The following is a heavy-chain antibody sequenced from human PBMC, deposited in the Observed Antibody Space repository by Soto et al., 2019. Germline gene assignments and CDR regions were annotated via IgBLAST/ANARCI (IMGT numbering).Heavy chain of an antibody. CDR3: ARDWDPSDIVVVPAANPFYYYYGMAV. D-gene: IGHD2-2*01. Sequence: QVQLVQSGAEVKKPGASVKVSCKASGYTFTSYGISWVRQAPGQGLEWMGWISAYNGNTNYAQKLQGRVTMTTDTSTSTAYMGLRSLRSDDTAVYYCARDWDPSDIVVVPAANPFYYYYGMAVWGQGTTVTVSS. CDR2: ISAYNGNT. CDR1: GYTFTSYG. V-gene: IGHV1-18*01. J-gene: IGHJ6*02.